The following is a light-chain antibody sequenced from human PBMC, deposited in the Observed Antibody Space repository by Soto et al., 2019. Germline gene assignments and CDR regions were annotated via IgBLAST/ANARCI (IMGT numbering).Light chain of an antibody. CDR2: DAS. J-gene: IGKJ5*01. Sequence: IVLTQSPATLSVSPGERATLSCRASQSVSSYLAWYQQKPGQAPRLLIXDASNRATGIPARFSGSGSGTDFTLTISSLEPEDFAVYYCQQRRSWPPTITFGQGTRLEIK. V-gene: IGKV3-11*01. CDR1: QSVSSY. CDR3: QQRRSWPPTIT.